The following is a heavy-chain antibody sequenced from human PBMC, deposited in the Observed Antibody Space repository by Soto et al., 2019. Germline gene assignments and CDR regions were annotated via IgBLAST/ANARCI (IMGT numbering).Heavy chain of an antibody. CDR3: ARRGGSSSGYYYYAFDV. D-gene: IGHD6-6*01. CDR1: SDSMNSGGYY. V-gene: IGHV4-31*03. Sequence: SETLSLTCSVSSDSMNSGGYYWSWIRQHPGKGLEWVGYIYSNGDTYYNPSLKSRVTISVDTSKNQFSLNLTSVTGADTAVYYCARRGGSSSGYYYYAFDVWGQGTKVTVSS. CDR2: IYSNGDT. J-gene: IGHJ6*02.